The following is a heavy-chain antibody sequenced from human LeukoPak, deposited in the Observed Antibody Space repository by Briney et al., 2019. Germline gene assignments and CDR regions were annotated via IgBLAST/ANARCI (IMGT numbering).Heavy chain of an antibody. CDR2: INPNSGGT. CDR1: GYTFTGYY. J-gene: IGHJ6*02. Sequence: ASVKVSRKASGYTFTGYYMHWVRQAPGQGLEWMGWINPNSGGTNYAQKFQGRVTMTRDTSISTAYMELSRLRSDDTAVYYCARAHTAGVLLWFGELANYYYGMDVWGQGTTVTVSS. D-gene: IGHD3-10*01. V-gene: IGHV1-2*02. CDR3: ARAHTAGVLLWFGELANYYYGMDV.